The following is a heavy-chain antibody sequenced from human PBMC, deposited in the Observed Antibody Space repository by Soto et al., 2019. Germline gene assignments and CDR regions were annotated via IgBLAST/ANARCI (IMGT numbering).Heavy chain of an antibody. Sequence: ASVKVSCKASGGTFSSYTISWVRQAPGQGLEWMGRIIPILGIANYAQKFQGRVTITADKSTSTAYMELSSLRSEDTAVYYCAIGYCSSTSCYGAEAFDIWGQGTMVTVSS. CDR2: IIPILGIA. CDR1: GGTFSSYT. J-gene: IGHJ3*02. CDR3: AIGYCSSTSCYGAEAFDI. V-gene: IGHV1-69*02. D-gene: IGHD2-2*03.